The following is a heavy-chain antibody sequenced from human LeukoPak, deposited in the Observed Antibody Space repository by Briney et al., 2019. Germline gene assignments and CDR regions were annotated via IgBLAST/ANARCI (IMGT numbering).Heavy chain of an antibody. CDR3: ADLGSRD. CDR1: GFTFSSAW. Sequence: PGGSLRLSCAASGFTFSSAWRTWVRQAPGKGLEWVATIKDDGSDKYYVDSVKGRFTISRDNAKKSLWLQMNSLRVEDTAMYYCADLGSRDWGQGTLVTVSS. CDR2: IKDDGSDK. D-gene: IGHD3-16*01. J-gene: IGHJ4*02. V-gene: IGHV3-7*01.